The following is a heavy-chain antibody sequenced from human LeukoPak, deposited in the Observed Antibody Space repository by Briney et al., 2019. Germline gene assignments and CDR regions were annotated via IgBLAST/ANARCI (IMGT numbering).Heavy chain of an antibody. CDR2: IYYSGST. CDR3: ARASNRYNWNVSWFDP. V-gene: IGHV4-59*01. Sequence: SETLSLTCTVSGGSISSYYWSWIRQPPGKGLEWIGYIYYSGSTNYNPSLKSRVTISVATSKNQFSLKLSSVTAADTAVYYCARASNRYNWNVSWFDPWGQGTLVTVSS. D-gene: IGHD1-20*01. J-gene: IGHJ5*02. CDR1: GGSISSYY.